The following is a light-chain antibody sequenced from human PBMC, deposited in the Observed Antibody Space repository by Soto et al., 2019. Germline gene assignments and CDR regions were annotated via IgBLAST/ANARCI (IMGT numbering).Light chain of an antibody. CDR3: QQYGNSPTWT. V-gene: IGKV1-9*01. CDR1: QGISSY. Sequence: IQWTQSPSSLSASVGDRVTITCRASQGISSYLAWYQQKPGKAPKLLIYAASTLQSGVPSRFSGSGSGTDFTLTISSLQPEDFAVYYCQQYGNSPTWTFGQGTKVDI. CDR2: AAS. J-gene: IGKJ1*01.